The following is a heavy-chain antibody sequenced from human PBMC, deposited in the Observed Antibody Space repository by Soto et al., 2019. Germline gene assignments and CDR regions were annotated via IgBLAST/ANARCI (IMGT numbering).Heavy chain of an antibody. CDR1: GGSISSGDYY. CDR3: ARAKKNYYDGGGYPVDS. Sequence: SETLSLTCTVSGGSISSGDYYWSWIRQPPGKGLEWIGYIYYSGSTYYNPSLKSRVTISVDTSKNHFSLNVNSVTAADTAMYFCARAKKNYYDGGGYPVDSWGQGTLVTVS. CDR2: IYYSGST. J-gene: IGHJ5*01. V-gene: IGHV4-30-4*01. D-gene: IGHD3-22*01.